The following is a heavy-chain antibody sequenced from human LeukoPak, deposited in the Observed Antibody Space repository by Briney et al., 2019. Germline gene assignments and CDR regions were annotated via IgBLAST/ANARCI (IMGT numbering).Heavy chain of an antibody. CDR3: ARVTRGRRSSGWYEGDY. V-gene: IGHV1-2*02. CDR2: INPNSGGT. CDR1: GYTFNSHG. D-gene: IGHD6-19*01. Sequence: ASVKVSCKASGYTFNSHGISWVRQAPGQGLEWMGWINPNSGGTNYAQKFQGRVTMTRDASISTAYMELSRLRSDDTAVYYCARVTRGRRSSGWYEGDYWGQGTLVTVSS. J-gene: IGHJ4*02.